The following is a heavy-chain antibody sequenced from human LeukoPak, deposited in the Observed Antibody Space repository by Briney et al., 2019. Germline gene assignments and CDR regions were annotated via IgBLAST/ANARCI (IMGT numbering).Heavy chain of an antibody. CDR3: ARDWAGSAFDI. CDR1: GFTFSSYE. V-gene: IGHV3-48*01. Sequence: GGSLRLSCAASGFTFSSYEMNWVRQAPGKGLEWVSYISSSSSTIYYADSVKGRFTISRDNAKNSLYLQMNSLRAEDTAVYYCARDWAGSAFDIWGQGTMVTVSS. J-gene: IGHJ3*02. CDR2: ISSSSSTI. D-gene: IGHD3-16*01.